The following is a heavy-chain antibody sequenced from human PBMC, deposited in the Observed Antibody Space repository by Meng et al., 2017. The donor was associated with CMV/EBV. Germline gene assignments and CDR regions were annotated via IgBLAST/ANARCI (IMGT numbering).Heavy chain of an antibody. V-gene: IGHV3-15*01. Sequence: GESLKISCAASGFTFSNAWMSWVRQAPGKGLEWVGRIKSKTDGGTTDYAAPVKGRFTISRDDSKNTLYLQMNSLKTEDTAVYYCARDGLDIVATISGDYFDYWGQGTLVTVSS. CDR2: IKSKTDGGTT. CDR1: GFTFSNAW. J-gene: IGHJ4*02. CDR3: ARDGLDIVATISGDYFDY. D-gene: IGHD5-12*01.